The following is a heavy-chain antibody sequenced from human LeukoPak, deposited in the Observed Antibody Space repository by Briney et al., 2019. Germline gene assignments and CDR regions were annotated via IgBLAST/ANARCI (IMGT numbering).Heavy chain of an antibody. CDR2: ISYSGGT. V-gene: IGHV4-59*01. Sequence: SETLSLTCTVSGDSITNSYWSWIRQPPGKGLECIAYISYSGGTKYNPSLRSRVTISLDTSKNQFSLELSSVTAADTAIYYCARDRAYANSGGYAFDTWGQGTMVTVSS. D-gene: IGHD2-2*01. CDR3: ARDRAYANSGGYAFDT. J-gene: IGHJ3*02. CDR1: GDSITNSY.